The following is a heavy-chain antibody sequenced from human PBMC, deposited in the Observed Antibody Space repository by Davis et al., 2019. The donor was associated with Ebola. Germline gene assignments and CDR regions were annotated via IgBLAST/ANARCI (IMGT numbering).Heavy chain of an antibody. CDR3: ARVRTGLDY. D-gene: IGHD2-8*02. V-gene: IGHV3-23*01. J-gene: IGHJ4*02. CDR2: ISGSGGST. Sequence: GGSLRLSCAASGFTFSSYAMSWVRQAPGKGLEWVSAISGSGGSTYYADSVKGRFTISRDNAKNSLYLQMNSLRAEDTAVYYCARVRTGLDYWGQGTLVTVSS. CDR1: GFTFSSYA.